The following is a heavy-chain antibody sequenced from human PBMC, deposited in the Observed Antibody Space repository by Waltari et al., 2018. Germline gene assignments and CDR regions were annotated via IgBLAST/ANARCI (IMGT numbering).Heavy chain of an antibody. V-gene: IGHV1-18*01. CDR1: GYTFSNYG. CDR3: ARDFEDDWNYGSYYYYGLDV. CDR2: VSAQNLNA. Sequence: QVQLVQSGPEVKKPGASVKVSCKASGYTFSNYGVSWVRQAPGQGLEGRGWVSAQNLNANDARKFQDRGTVTTDTSTSTAYMELRSLRSDDAAMYYCARDFEDDWNYGSYYYYGLDVWGHGTTVTVSS. D-gene: IGHD1-7*01. J-gene: IGHJ6*02.